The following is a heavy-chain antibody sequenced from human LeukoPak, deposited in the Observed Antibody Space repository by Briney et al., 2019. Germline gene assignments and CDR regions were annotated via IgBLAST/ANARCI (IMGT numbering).Heavy chain of an antibody. CDR2: INHSGST. CDR3: ARDPYGFDY. V-gene: IGHV4-34*01. Sequence: PSETLSLTCAVYGGSFSGYYWSWIRQPPRKGLEWIGEINHSGSTNYNPSLKSRVTISVDTSKNQFSLKLSSVTAADTAVYYCARDPYGFDYWGQGTLVTVSS. J-gene: IGHJ4*02. D-gene: IGHD3-10*01. CDR1: GGSFSGYY.